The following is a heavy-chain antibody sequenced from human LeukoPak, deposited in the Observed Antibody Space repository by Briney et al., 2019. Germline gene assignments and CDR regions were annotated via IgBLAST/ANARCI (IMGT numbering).Heavy chain of an antibody. D-gene: IGHD1-20*01. J-gene: IGHJ4*02. CDR1: GFTFSSYS. V-gene: IGHV3-21*01. CDR3: ARDLRPGLNFDYFDY. CDR2: ISSSSSYI. Sequence: GGSLRLSCAASGFTFSSYSMNWVRQAPGKGLEWVSSISSSSSYIYYADSVKGRFTISRDNAKNSLYLQMNSLRAEDTAVYYCARDLRPGLNFDYFDYWGQGTLVTVSS.